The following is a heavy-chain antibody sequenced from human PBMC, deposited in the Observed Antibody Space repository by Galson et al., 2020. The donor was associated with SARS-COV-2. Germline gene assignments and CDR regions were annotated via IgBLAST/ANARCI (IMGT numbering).Heavy chain of an antibody. CDR3: AKSKDYSSSSGYYYYMDV. Sequence: GESLKISCAASGFTFSNYGMHWVRQAPGKGLEWVAVIWYDGSNKYYADSVKGRFTISRDNSKNTLYLQMNSLRAEDTAVYYCAKSKDYSSSSGYYYYMDVWGKGTTVTVSS. V-gene: IGHV3-33*06. D-gene: IGHD6-6*01. J-gene: IGHJ6*03. CDR2: IWYDGSNK. CDR1: GFTFSNYG.